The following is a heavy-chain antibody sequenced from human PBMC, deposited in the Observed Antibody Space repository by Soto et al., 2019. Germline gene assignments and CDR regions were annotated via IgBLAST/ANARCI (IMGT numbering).Heavy chain of an antibody. CDR1: GFTVSSNY. Sequence: GGSLRLSCAASGFTVSSNYMSWVRQAPGKGLEWVSVIYSGGSTYYADSVKGRFTISRDNSKNTLYLQMNSLRAEDTAVYYCARVGSGSYYYYYGMDVWGQGTTVTVSS. V-gene: IGHV3-53*01. D-gene: IGHD1-26*01. CDR2: IYSGGST. J-gene: IGHJ6*02. CDR3: ARVGSGSYYYYYGMDV.